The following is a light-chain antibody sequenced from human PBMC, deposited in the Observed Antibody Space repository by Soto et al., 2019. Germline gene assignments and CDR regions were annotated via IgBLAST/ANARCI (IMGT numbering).Light chain of an antibody. CDR3: SSYTSSTTLV. CDR1: SSDVGGYDY. J-gene: IGLJ1*01. Sequence: QSVLTQPASVSGSPGQSITISCTGTSSDVGGYDYVSWYQQHPGKAPKLMIYDVSKRPSGVSNRLSGSKSGNTASLTISGLQAEDEADYYCSSYTSSTTLVFGTGTQLTVL. V-gene: IGLV2-14*01. CDR2: DVS.